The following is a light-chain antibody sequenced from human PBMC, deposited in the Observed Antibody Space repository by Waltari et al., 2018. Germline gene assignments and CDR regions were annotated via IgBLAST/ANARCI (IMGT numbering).Light chain of an antibody. CDR1: QRASTN. V-gene: IGKV3-15*01. Sequence: ERVMTQSPATLSVSPGEKDTLSCRASQRASTNLAWYQQKAGQAPRLLIYDASIRATGVPARFSGSGAGTEFTLTITGLQSEDFAVYYCQQYNNWLYTFGQGTKLEIK. CDR2: DAS. CDR3: QQYNNWLYT. J-gene: IGKJ2*01.